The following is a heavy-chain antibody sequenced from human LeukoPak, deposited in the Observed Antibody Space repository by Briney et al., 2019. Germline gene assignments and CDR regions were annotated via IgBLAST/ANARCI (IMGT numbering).Heavy chain of an antibody. CDR3: AKDMGSGYSSGWYPLGFDP. D-gene: IGHD6-19*01. CDR1: GFTFSGYA. J-gene: IGHJ5*02. V-gene: IGHV3-23*01. CDR2: ITGSGDYT. Sequence: GGSLRLSCAASGFTFSGYAMTWVRQAPGKGLEWVSSITGSGDYTYYVDSVKGRFTISRDNSKNTLYLQMNSLRGEDTALYYCAKDMGSGYSSGWYPLGFDPWGQGTLVTVSS.